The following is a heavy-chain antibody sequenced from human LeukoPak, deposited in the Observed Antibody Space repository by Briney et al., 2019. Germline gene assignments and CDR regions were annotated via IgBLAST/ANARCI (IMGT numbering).Heavy chain of an antibody. V-gene: IGHV1-2*02. CDR1: GYTFTGYY. CDR3: ARGRSSGPWGELDY. D-gene: IGHD6-19*01. CDR2: INPNSGGT. Sequence: ASVKVSCKASGYTFTGYYMHWVRQAPGQGLEWMGWINPNSGGTNYAQKFQGRVTMTGDTSISTAYMELSRLRSDDTAVYYCARGRSSGPWGELDYWGQGTLVTVSS. J-gene: IGHJ4*02.